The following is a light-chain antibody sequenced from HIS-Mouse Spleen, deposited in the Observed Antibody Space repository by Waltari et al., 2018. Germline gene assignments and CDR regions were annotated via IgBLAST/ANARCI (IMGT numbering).Light chain of an antibody. J-gene: IGLJ2*01. CDR2: EGS. CDR1: SSDVGSYNL. Sequence: QSALTQPASVSGSPGQSITISCTGTSSDVGSYNLVSWYQQHPGKAPKFMIYEGSKRPSGVSNRFSGSKSGNTASLTISGLQAEDEADYYCCSYAGSSTFLVFGGGTKLTVL. V-gene: IGLV2-23*03. CDR3: CSYAGSSTFLV.